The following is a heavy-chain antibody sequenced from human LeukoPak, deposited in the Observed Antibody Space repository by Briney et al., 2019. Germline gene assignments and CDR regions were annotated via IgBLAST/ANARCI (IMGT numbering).Heavy chain of an antibody. CDR3: ARDGFPGVTIFGVDTREDRGSE. Sequence: ASVKVSCKASGYTFTSYGISWVRQAPGQGLEWMGWISSYNGNTAYAQKFQGRVTMTADTSTSTAYMELRSLRSDDTAVYYCARDGFPGVTIFGVDTREDRGSEWGQGTLVTVSS. CDR2: ISSYNGNT. D-gene: IGHD3-3*01. J-gene: IGHJ4*02. CDR1: GYTFTSYG. V-gene: IGHV1-18*01.